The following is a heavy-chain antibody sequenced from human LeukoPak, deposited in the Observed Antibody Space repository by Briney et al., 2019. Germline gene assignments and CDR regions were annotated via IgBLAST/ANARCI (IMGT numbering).Heavy chain of an antibody. D-gene: IGHD6-6*01. V-gene: IGHV1-2*02. J-gene: IGHJ4*02. CDR1: GYTFTCYY. CDR3: AKAPYSSSSPMNY. Sequence: ASVKVSCKASGYTFTCYYMHWVRQAPGQGLEWMGWINPNSGGTNYAQKFQGRVTMTRDTSISTAYMELSRLRSDDTAVYYCAKAPYSSSSPMNYWGQGTLVTVSS. CDR2: INPNSGGT.